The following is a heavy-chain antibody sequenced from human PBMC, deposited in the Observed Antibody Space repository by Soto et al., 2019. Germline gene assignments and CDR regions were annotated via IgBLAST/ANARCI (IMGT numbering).Heavy chain of an antibody. CDR1: GFTFSDYY. J-gene: IGHJ3*02. CDR3: ARDRGLGYCSGGSCYWDAFDI. D-gene: IGHD2-15*01. Sequence: GGSLRLSWAASGFTFSDYYMIWIRQAPGKGLEWVSYISSSGSTIYYADSVKGRFTISRDNAKNSLYLQMNSLRAEDTAVYYCARDRGLGYCSGGSCYWDAFDIWGQRTMVTVPS. CDR2: ISSSGSTI. V-gene: IGHV3-11*01.